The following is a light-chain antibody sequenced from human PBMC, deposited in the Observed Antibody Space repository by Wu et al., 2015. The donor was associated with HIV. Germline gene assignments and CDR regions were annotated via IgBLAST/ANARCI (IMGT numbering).Light chain of an antibody. CDR3: LQHNSFPWT. CDR2: SAS. CDR1: QDIGNY. V-gene: IGKV1-17*03. Sequence: DIQMTQSPSAMSASVGDRVTITCRASQDIGNYLAWFQQKPGKVPKRLIYSASGLQNGVPARFSGGGSGTQFTLTTSSLQPGDFATYYCLQHNSFPWTFGPGTKVEIK. J-gene: IGKJ1*01.